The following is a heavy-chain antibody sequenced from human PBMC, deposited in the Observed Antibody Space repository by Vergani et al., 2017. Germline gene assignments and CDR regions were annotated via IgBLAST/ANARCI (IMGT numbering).Heavy chain of an antibody. V-gene: IGHV3-30*02. CDR1: GFTFRIYG. D-gene: IGHD3/OR15-3a*01. Sequence: QVQLVESGGGVVQPGGALRLSRIAAGFTFRIYGMHWVRQALGKDMEWVAFIRYDGTKRVYGDSLKGRVTISRDKSQTTVFLQINSLRADDSAVYYCTKAVQYYNYYFHDFWGQGAMVTVAS. CDR2: IRYDGTKR. CDR3: TKAVQYYNYYFHDF. J-gene: IGHJ1*01.